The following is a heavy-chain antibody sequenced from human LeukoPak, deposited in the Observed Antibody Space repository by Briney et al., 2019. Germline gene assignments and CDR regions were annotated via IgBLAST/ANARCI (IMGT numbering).Heavy chain of an antibody. V-gene: IGHV4-39*01. J-gene: IGHJ4*02. CDR3: ARTVGTHRFDY. CDR2: MYYNGNT. CDR1: GGSISSSDYY. Sequence: SETLSLTCTVSGGSISSSDYYWGWIRQPPGERLEWIGTMYYNGNTYYNPSLQSRVIISVDTSKNQFSLKLTSVTAPDTAVYYCARTVGTHRFDYWGQGILVTVSS. D-gene: IGHD4-23*01.